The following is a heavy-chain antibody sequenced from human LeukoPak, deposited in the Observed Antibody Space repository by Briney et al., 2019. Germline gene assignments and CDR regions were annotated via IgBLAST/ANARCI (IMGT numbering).Heavy chain of an antibody. CDR2: ISYDGSKK. CDR1: RFTFRNYA. Sequence: GGSLRLSCAASRFTFRNYAMHWVHQAPGKGLEWVTSISYDGSKKFHADSVRGRFTISRDNSKSTLDLQMDSLRDEDTAVYFCVRDWGFDYWGQGTLVTVSS. J-gene: IGHJ4*02. CDR3: VRDWGFDY. V-gene: IGHV3-30*04. D-gene: IGHD3-16*01.